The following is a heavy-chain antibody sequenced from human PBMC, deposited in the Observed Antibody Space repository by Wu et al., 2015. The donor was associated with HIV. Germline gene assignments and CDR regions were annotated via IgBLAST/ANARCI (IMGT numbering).Heavy chain of an antibody. V-gene: IGHV1-69*13. Sequence: QVQLVQSGAEMKKPGSSLKVFCKASGGSFTNYGISWLRQAPGQGPEWMGGIIPMFKTPHYAREFRGRVTITADESTSTVYLEVRGLRSGDTAVYFCARDAPXTGQAWGRGTLVHRLL. CDR1: GGSFTNYG. D-gene: IGHD3-9*01. CDR3: ARDAPXTGQA. J-gene: IGHJ2*01. CDR2: IIPMFKTP.